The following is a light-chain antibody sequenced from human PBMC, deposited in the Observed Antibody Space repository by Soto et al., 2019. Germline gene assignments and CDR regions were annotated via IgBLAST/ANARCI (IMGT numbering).Light chain of an antibody. Sequence: QSVLTQPASVSGSPGQSITISCTGTSSDVGIYNYVSWYQQHPGKAPKLMIYEVSNRPSGVSNRFSGSKSGNTASLTISGLQAEEEADYYCSSYTTSSTLVFGGGTKVTVL. CDR1: SSDVGIYNY. CDR3: SSYTTSSTLV. J-gene: IGLJ3*02. CDR2: EVS. V-gene: IGLV2-14*01.